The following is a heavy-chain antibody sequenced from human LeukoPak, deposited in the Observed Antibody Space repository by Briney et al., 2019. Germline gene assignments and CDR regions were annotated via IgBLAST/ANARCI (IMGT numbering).Heavy chain of an antibody. CDR1: GDSISSDSISSYY. V-gene: IGHV4-61*02. Sequence: PSETLSLTCTVSGDSISSDSISSYYWSWIRQPAGKGLEWIGRIYPSGSTECNPSLKSRVTMSIDTSKNQLSLKLSSVTAADTAVYYCVRSIAVAGKEFDSWGRGTLVTVSS. CDR2: IYPSGST. CDR3: VRSIAVAGKEFDS. D-gene: IGHD6-13*01. J-gene: IGHJ4*02.